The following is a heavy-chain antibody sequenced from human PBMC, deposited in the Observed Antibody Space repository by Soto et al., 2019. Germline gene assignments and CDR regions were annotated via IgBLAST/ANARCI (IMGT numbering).Heavy chain of an antibody. CDR1: GFTVSNSF. CDR2: IFGGGDT. J-gene: IGHJ4*02. D-gene: IGHD5-18*01. V-gene: IGHV3-53*02. Sequence: EVQLVGTGGGLIQPGGSLRLSCTVSGFTVSNSFLSWVRQAPGKGLEWVSAIFGGGDTYYSDSVKGRFTFSRDNSRDTLYLQMTSLRAEDTAVYYCARHSIQAGLFDSWGQGTLVTVSS. CDR3: ARHSIQAGLFDS.